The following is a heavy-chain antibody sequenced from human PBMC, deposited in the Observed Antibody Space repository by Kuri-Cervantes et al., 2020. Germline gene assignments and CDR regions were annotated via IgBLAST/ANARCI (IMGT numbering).Heavy chain of an antibody. CDR2: ISSSGSTI. CDR3: ASRLPPNWYFDL. J-gene: IGHJ2*01. Sequence: GGSLRLSCAASGFTVSSFWMSWVRQAPGKGLEWVSYISSSGSTIYYADSVKGRFTISRDNAKNSLYLQMNSLRAEDTAVYYCASRLPPNWYFDLWGRGTLVTVSS. CDR1: GFTVSSFW. V-gene: IGHV3-48*04.